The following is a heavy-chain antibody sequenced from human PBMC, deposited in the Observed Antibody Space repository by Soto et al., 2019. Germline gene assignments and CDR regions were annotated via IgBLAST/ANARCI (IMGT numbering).Heavy chain of an antibody. V-gene: IGHV4-4*02. D-gene: IGHD2-21*02. Sequence: SETLSLTCGVSGGTVGSSHWWSWVRQSPGRGLEWIGNVYHTEDTNFKPSLQSRVTFSVDKSNNQFSLRLTSVTAADTAVYFCAREIVTAGGNNYFDPWGPGTLVTVSS. CDR3: AREIVTAGGNNYFDP. CDR2: VYHTEDT. CDR1: GGTVGSSHW. J-gene: IGHJ5*02.